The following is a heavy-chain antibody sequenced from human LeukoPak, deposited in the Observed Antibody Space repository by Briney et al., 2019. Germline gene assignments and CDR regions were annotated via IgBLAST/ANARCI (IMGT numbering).Heavy chain of an antibody. CDR1: GFTFSSYS. D-gene: IGHD3-22*01. CDR3: ARDGDETYYYDSSGSDFDY. CDR2: ISSSSSYI. Sequence: GGSLRLSCAASGFTFSSYSMNWVRQAPGRGLEWVSSISSSSSYIYYADSVKGRFTISRDNAKNSLYLQMNSLRAEDTAVYYCARDGDETYYYDSSGSDFDYWGQGTLVTVSS. V-gene: IGHV3-21*01. J-gene: IGHJ4*02.